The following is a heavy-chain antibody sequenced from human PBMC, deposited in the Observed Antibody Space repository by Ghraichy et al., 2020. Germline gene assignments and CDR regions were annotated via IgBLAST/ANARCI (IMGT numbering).Heavy chain of an antibody. CDR3: AKWASDPYYYDSSGYLLGAIDY. CDR2: ISGSGGST. V-gene: IGHV3-23*01. CDR1: GFTFGSYA. Sequence: GGSLRLSCAASGFTFGSYAMSWVRQAPGKGLEWVSAISGSGGSTYYADSVKGRFTISRDNSKNTLYLQMNSLRAEDTAVYYCAKWASDPYYYDSSGYLLGAIDYWGQGTLVTVSS. D-gene: IGHD3-22*01. J-gene: IGHJ4*02.